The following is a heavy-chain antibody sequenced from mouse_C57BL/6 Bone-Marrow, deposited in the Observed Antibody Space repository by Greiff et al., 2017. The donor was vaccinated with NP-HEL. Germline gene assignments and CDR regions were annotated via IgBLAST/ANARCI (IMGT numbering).Heavy chain of an antibody. CDR1: GFTFSDFY. CDR3: ARDAGLLRGAFDV. V-gene: IGHV7-1*01. CDR2: SRNKANDYTT. D-gene: IGHD1-1*01. J-gene: IGHJ1*03. Sequence: EVKLVESGGGLVQSGRSLRLSCATSGFTFSDFYMEWVRQAPGKGLEWIAASRNKANDYTTEYSASVKGRFIVSRDTSQSILYLQMNALRAEDTAIYYCARDAGLLRGAFDVWGTGTTVTVSS.